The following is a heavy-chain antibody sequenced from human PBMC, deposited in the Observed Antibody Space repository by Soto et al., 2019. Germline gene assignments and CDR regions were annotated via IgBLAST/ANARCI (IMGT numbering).Heavy chain of an antibody. D-gene: IGHD6-19*01. CDR2: IYSGGST. J-gene: IGHJ6*02. CDR1: GFTVSSNY. CDR3: ARVMVAVAGTYYYYGMDV. V-gene: IGHV3-53*01. Sequence: VGSLRLSCAASGFTVSSNYMSWVRQAPGKGLEWVSVIYSGGSTYYADSVKGRFTISRDNSKNTLYLQMNSLRAEDTAVYYCARVMVAVAGTYYYYGMDVWGQGTTVTVSS.